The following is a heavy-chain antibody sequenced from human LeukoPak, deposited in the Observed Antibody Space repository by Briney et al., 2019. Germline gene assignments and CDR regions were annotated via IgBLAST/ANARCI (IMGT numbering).Heavy chain of an antibody. J-gene: IGHJ4*02. CDR3: ARVPGYGPQYYFDY. V-gene: IGHV4-39*01. CDR1: GGSISSSSYY. Sequence: PSETLSLTCTVSGGSISSSSYYWGWIRQPPGKGLEWIGSIYYSGSTYYNPSLKSRVTISVDTSKNQFSLKLSSVTAADTAVYYCARVPGYGPQYYFDYWGQGTLVTVSS. CDR2: IYYSGST. D-gene: IGHD5-18*01.